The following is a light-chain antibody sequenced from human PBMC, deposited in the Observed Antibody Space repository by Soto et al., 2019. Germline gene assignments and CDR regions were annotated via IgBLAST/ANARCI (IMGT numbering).Light chain of an antibody. CDR2: EVT. V-gene: IGLV2-8*01. J-gene: IGLJ2*01. Sequence: QSALTQPPSASGPPGQSVTIACTGTSSDVGGYNYVSWYQQHPGKAPQLMIYEVTKRPSGVPDRFSGSKSGNTASLTVSGLRAEEVAEYSFRSFAGSNNVVFGGGTTLTVL. CDR1: SSDVGGYNY. CDR3: RSFAGSNNVV.